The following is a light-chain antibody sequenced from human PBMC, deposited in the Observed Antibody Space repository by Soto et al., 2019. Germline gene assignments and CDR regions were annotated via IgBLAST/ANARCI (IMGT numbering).Light chain of an antibody. Sequence: QSALTQPASVSGSPGQSITISCTGTSSDVGGYNYVSWYQQHPGKAPKLTIYDVSNRPSGVSNRFSGSKSGNTASLNISGLQAEAEADYYCSSYTSSSTLVVFGGGTKLTVL. CDR1: SSDVGGYNY. CDR3: SSYTSSSTLVV. J-gene: IGLJ2*01. V-gene: IGLV2-14*01. CDR2: DVS.